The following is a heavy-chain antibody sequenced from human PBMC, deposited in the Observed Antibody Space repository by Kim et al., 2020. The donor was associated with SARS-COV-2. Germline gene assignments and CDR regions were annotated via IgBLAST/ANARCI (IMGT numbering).Heavy chain of an antibody. CDR3: ARDRCSSTSCYRGHDAFDI. V-gene: IGHV4-59*01. D-gene: IGHD2-2*02. J-gene: IGHJ3*02. CDR1: GGSISSYY. CDR2: IYYSGST. Sequence: SETLSLTCTVSGGSISSYYWSWIRQPPGKGLEWIGYIYYSGSTNYNPSLKSRVTISVDTSKNQFSLKLSSVTAADTAVYYCARDRCSSTSCYRGHDAFDIWGQGTMVTVSS.